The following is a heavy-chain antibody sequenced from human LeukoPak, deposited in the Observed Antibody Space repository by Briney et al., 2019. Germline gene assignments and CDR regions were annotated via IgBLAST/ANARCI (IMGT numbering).Heavy chain of an antibody. D-gene: IGHD6-19*01. Sequence: ASVKVSCKASGYTFTGYYMHWVRQAPGQGLEWMGWINPNSGGTNYAQKFQGRATMTRDTSISTAYMELSRLRPDDTAVYYCASLPPRQWLGDYWGQGTLVTVSS. J-gene: IGHJ4*02. V-gene: IGHV1-2*02. CDR3: ASLPPRQWLGDY. CDR1: GYTFTGYY. CDR2: INPNSGGT.